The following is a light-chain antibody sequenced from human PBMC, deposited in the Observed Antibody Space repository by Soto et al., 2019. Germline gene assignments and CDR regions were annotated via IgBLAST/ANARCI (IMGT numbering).Light chain of an antibody. V-gene: IGKV3-20*01. CDR3: QQYGSSPIT. J-gene: IGKJ5*01. Sequence: EIVMTQSPGTLSVSPGERATLSCRASQSVSSNLAWYQQKPGQAPRLLIHGASSRATGIPDRISGSGSGTDFTLTISRLEPEDSAVYYCQQYGSSPITFGQGTRLEIK. CDR1: QSVSSN. CDR2: GAS.